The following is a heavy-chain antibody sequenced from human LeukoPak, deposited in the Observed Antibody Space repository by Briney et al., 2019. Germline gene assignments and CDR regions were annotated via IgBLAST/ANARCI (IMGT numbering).Heavy chain of an antibody. J-gene: IGHJ6*02. CDR1: GFTFRSYE. CDR2: ISSSGSTI. D-gene: IGHD2-2*01. V-gene: IGHV3-48*03. CDR3: ARYCSSTSCYPLLGYYYGMDV. Sequence: GGSLRLSCAASGFTFRSYEMNWVRQAPGKGLEWVSYISSSGSTIYYADSVKGRFTISRDNAKNSLYLQMNSLRAEDTAVYYCARYCSSTSCYPLLGYYYGMDVWGQGTTVTVSS.